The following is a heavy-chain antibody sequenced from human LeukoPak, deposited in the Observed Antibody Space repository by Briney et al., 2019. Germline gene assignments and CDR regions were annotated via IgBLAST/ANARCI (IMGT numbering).Heavy chain of an antibody. V-gene: IGHV4-39*07. J-gene: IGHJ4*02. CDR1: GGSIGSSSYY. Sequence: PSETLSLTCTVSGGSIGSSSYYWGWIRQPPGKGLEWIGSIYYSGSTYYNPSLKSRVTISVDTSKNQFSLKLSSVTAADTAVYYCARGARWAYYFDYWGQGSLVTVSS. CDR2: IYYSGST. D-gene: IGHD4-23*01. CDR3: ARGARWAYYFDY.